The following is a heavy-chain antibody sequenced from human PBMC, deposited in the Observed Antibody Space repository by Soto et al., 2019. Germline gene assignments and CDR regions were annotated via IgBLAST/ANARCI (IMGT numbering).Heavy chain of an antibody. J-gene: IGHJ5*02. CDR2: INSDGSST. CDR1: GFTFSSYW. CDR3: ARDPVVSRNWFDP. V-gene: IGHV3-74*01. Sequence: EVQLVESGGGLVQPGGSLRLSCAASGFTFSSYWMHWVRQAPGKGLVWVSRINSDGSSTSYADSVKGRITISRDNAKNTLYLQMNSLRAEDTAVYYCARDPVVSRNWFDPWGQGTLVTVSS. D-gene: IGHD2-21*01.